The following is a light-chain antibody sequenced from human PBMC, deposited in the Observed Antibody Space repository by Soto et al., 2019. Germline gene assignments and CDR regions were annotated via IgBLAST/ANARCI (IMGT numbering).Light chain of an antibody. J-gene: IGLJ1*01. CDR1: SSDVGSYNY. Sequence: QSALTQPPSASGSPGQSVTISCTGTSSDVGSYNYVSWYQQHPGKAPKPMIYEVTKRPSGVPDRFSGSKSGNTASLTVSGLQADDEADYYCSSYAGSNNKVFGTGTKLTVL. CDR2: EVT. V-gene: IGLV2-8*01. CDR3: SSYAGSNNKV.